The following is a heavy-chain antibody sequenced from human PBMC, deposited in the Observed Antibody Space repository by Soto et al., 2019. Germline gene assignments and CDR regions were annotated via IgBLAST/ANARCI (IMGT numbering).Heavy chain of an antibody. CDR2: IKQDESEK. CDR1: GFTFSSYW. V-gene: IGHV3-7*01. CDR3: ARVYYDYIWGSYPLNY. Sequence: EVQLVESGGGLVQPGGSLRLSCAASGFTFSSYWMTWVRQAPGKGLEWVANIKQDESEKYYLDSVKGRFTISRDHAKNSLYLQMNSLRAEDTAVYYCARVYYDYIWGSYPLNYWGQGTLVTVSS. D-gene: IGHD3-16*02. J-gene: IGHJ4*02.